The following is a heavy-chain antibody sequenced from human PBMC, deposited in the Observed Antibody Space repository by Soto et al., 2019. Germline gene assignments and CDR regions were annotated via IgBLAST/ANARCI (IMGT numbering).Heavy chain of an antibody. D-gene: IGHD4-4*01. J-gene: IGHJ5*02. CDR1: GFTCSRYW. CDR3: VRGKDQYNTLTYSYYDQ. V-gene: IGHV3-74*01. CDR2: INSDGSMT. Sequence: EVQLVESGGGLVQPGGSLRLSCAASGFTCSRYWMHWVRQAPGEGLMWVSRINSDGSMTSYADSVKGRFTISRDNAKNTVYLHMNSLGAEDTARYYCVRGKDQYNTLTYSYYDQWGQGTLVTVSS.